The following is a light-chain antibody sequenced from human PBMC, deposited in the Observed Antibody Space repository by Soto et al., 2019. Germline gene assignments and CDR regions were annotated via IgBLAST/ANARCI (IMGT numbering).Light chain of an antibody. CDR3: MQALQAPFT. V-gene: IGKV2-28*01. CDR1: QSLLHSNGCNY. CDR2: AGS. Sequence: EIVMTQSPLSLPVTPGEPASISCKSSQSLLHSNGCNYLDWYLQKPGQSPQLLIYAGSNRASGVPDRFSGSGSGTDFTLKISRVEAEDVAVYYCMQALQAPFTFGPGTKVDIK. J-gene: IGKJ3*01.